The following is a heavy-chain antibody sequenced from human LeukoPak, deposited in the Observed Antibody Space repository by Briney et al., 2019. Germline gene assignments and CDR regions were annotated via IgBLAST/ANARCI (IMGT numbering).Heavy chain of an antibody. J-gene: IGHJ4*02. CDR2: ISYDGSNK. CDR1: GFTFSSYA. Sequence: GRSLRLSCAASGFTFSSYAMHWVRQAPGKGLEWVAVISYDGSNKYYADSVKGRFTISRDNSKNTLYLQMNSLRAEDTAVYYCAREGLSGLVPGLDYWGQGTLVTVSS. CDR3: AREGLSGLVPGLDY. D-gene: IGHD6-19*01. V-gene: IGHV3-30*04.